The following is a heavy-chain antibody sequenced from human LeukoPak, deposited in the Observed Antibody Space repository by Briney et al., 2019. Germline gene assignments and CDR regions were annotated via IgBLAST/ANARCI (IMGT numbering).Heavy chain of an antibody. V-gene: IGHV3-49*04. D-gene: IGHD6-13*01. CDR3: TREGAAAAYGMDV. CDR2: IRRRAFGETA. CDR1: GFTFGDYA. Sequence: GGSLRLSCTASGFTFGDYAASWVRRAPGRGLEWVGLIRRRAFGETADYAASVKGRFTISRDDSKSIAYLQMNSLKTEDTVVYYCTREGAAAAYGMDVWGQGTTVTVSS. J-gene: IGHJ6*02.